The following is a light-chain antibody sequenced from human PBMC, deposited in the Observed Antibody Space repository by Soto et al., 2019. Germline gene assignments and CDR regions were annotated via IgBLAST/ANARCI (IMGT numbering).Light chain of an antibody. CDR3: QQYNNWPRT. CDR1: QSVRSN. V-gene: IGKV3-15*01. J-gene: IGKJ1*01. Sequence: EILMTQSPGTLSGSPGEGGTLSCRASQSVRSNVAWYQQKPGQAPRLLIYGGSTRATGVPARFSGSGSGTEFTLTISSLQSEDFAVYHCQQYNNWPRTFGPGTKV. CDR2: GGS.